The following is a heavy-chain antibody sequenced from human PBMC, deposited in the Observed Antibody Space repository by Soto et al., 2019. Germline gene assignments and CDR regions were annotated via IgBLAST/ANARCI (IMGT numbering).Heavy chain of an antibody. CDR3: SRGHYSLDF. CDR2: TTPSGGDT. J-gene: IGHJ6*02. CDR1: GFSFSEHY. Sequence: QAQLVESGGGLVKPGGSLRLSCAASGFSFSEHYMSWIRQSPGKGFEWVSYTTPSGGDTFYTDSVKGRFTMSRNNAMRSVDLQMNSLTVADEVVYYCSRGHYSLDFWVQGTTVTVTS. V-gene: IGHV3-11*01.